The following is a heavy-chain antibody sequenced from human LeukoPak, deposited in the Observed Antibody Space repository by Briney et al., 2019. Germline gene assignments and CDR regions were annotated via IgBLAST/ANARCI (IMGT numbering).Heavy chain of an antibody. CDR3: ARVVAVAGTKNGNFDY. J-gene: IGHJ4*02. CDR1: GGSISSSGYY. CDR2: IYYSGST. Sequence: PSETLSLTCTVSGGSISSSGYYWGWIRQPPGKGLEWIGSIYYSGSTYYNPSLKSRVTISVDTSKNQFSLKLSSVTAADTAVYYCARVVAVAGTKNGNFDYWGQGTLVTVSS. D-gene: IGHD6-19*01. V-gene: IGHV4-39*07.